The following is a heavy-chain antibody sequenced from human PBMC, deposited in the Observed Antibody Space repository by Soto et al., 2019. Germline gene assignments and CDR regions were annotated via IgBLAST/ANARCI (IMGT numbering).Heavy chain of an antibody. CDR2: IYYSGST. CDR1: GGSISSCDYY. D-gene: IGHD6-13*01. V-gene: IGHV4-30-4*01. J-gene: IGHJ4*02. CDR3: ARDRGSSWYEEVDY. Sequence: SETLSLTCTVSGGSISSCDYYWSWIRQPPGKGLEWIGYIYYSGSTYYNPSLKSRVTISVDTSKNQFSLKLSSATAADTAVYYCARDRGSSWYEEVDYWGQGNLVTVSS.